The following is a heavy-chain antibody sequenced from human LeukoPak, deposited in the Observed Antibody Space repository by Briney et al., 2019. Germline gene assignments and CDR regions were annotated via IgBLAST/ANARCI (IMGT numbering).Heavy chain of an antibody. J-gene: IGHJ4*02. V-gene: IGHV3-21*01. CDR1: GLTFSSYS. CDR2: ITPTSSYI. Sequence: GGSLRLSCAASGLTFSSYSFNWVRQAPGKGLEWVSSITPTSSYIYYADSVKGRFTISRDNAKNSLYLQMNSLRAEDTAVYYCARLGRNNDNSGYYYYYDYWGQGTLVTVSS. D-gene: IGHD3-22*01. CDR3: ARLGRNNDNSGYYYYYDY.